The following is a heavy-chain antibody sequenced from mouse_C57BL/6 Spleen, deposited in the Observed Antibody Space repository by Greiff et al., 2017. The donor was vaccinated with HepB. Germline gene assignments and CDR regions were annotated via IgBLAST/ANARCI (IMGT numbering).Heavy chain of an antibody. CDR1: GYTFTSYW. V-gene: IGHV1-59*01. J-gene: IGHJ4*01. CDR2: IDPSDSYT. CDR3: AREWSKGFYFAMDY. D-gene: IGHD3-3*01. Sequence: QVQLQQSGAELVRPGTSVKLSCKASGYTFTSYWMHWVKQRPGQGLEWIGVIDPSDSYTNYNQKFKGKATLTVDTSSSTAYMQLSSLTSEDSAVYYCAREWSKGFYFAMDYWGQGTSVTVSS.